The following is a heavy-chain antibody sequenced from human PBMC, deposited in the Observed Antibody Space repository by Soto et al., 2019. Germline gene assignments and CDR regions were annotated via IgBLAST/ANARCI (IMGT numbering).Heavy chain of an antibody. CDR2: IDPSDSYT. J-gene: IGHJ4*02. CDR3: ARVGTNDYVWGSSERLDY. CDR1: GYSFTSYW. Sequence: GESLKISCKGSGYSFTSYWISWVRQMPGKGLEWMGRIDPSDSYTNYSPSFPGHVTISADKSISTAYLQWSSLKASDTAMYYCARVGTNDYVWGSSERLDYWGQGTLVTVSS. D-gene: IGHD3-16*01. V-gene: IGHV5-10-1*01.